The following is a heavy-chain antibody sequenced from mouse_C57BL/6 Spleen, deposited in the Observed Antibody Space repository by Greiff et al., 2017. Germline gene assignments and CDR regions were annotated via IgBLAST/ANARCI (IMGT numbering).Heavy chain of an antibody. CDR1: GYTFTSYG. CDR3: ARDNLLLPYFDY. V-gene: IGHV1-81*01. D-gene: IGHD1-1*01. J-gene: IGHJ3*01. CDR2: IYPRSGNT. Sequence: QVQLQQSGAELARPGASVKLSCKASGYTFTSYGISWVKQRTGQGLEWIGEIYPRSGNTYYNEKFKGKATLTADKSSSTAYMELRSLTSEDSAVYFCARDNLLLPYFDYWGQGTLVTVSA.